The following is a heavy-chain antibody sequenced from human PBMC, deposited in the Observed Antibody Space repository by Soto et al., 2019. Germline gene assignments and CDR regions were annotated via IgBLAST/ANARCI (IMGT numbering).Heavy chain of an antibody. CDR3: ARDSNGLWFGELLHAFDI. Sequence: ASVKVSCKASGYTFTSYGISWVRQAPGQGLEWTGWISAYNGNTNYAQKLQGRVTMTTDTSTSTAYMELRSLRSDDTAVYYCARDSNGLWFGELLHAFDIWGQGTMVTVSS. D-gene: IGHD3-10*01. CDR1: GYTFTSYG. J-gene: IGHJ3*02. CDR2: ISAYNGNT. V-gene: IGHV1-18*01.